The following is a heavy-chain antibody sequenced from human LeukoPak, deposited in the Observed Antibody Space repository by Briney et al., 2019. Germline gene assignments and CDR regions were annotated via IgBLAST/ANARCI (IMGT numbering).Heavy chain of an antibody. V-gene: IGHV3-7*03. CDR1: GFTFSSYW. CDR3: AKDRGIISDY. D-gene: IGHD3-10*01. J-gene: IGHJ4*02. Sequence: GGSLRLSCAASGFTFSSYWMSWVRQAPGKGLEWVANIKEDGSEKYYVDSVKGRFTISRDNSKNTLYLQMNSLRAEDTALYYCAKDRGIISDYWGQGILVTVSS. CDR2: IKEDGSEK.